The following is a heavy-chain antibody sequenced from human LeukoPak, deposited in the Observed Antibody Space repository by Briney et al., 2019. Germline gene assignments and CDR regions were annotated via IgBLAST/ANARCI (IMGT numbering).Heavy chain of an antibody. CDR1: GFTFSSYS. J-gene: IGHJ4*02. CDR3: ATDLDCSSTSCYRRFDY. CDR2: ISSSSSYI. Sequence: PGGSLRLSCAASGFTFSSYSMNWVRQAPGKGLEWVSSISSSSSYIYYADSVKGRFTISRDNAKNSLYLQMNSLRAEDTAVYYCATDLDCSSTSCYRRFDYWGQGTLVTVSS. V-gene: IGHV3-21*01. D-gene: IGHD2-2*01.